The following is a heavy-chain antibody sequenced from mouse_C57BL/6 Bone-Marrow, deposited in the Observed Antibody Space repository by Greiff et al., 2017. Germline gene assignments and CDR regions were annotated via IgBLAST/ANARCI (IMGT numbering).Heavy chain of an antibody. CDR1: GYTFTSYW. CDR3: ARSQYYGSRGGFAY. V-gene: IGHV1-69*01. J-gene: IGHJ3*01. D-gene: IGHD1-1*01. CDR2: IDPSDSYT. Sequence: QVQLQQPGAELVMPGASVKLSCKASGYTFTSYWMHWVKQRPGQGLEWIGEIDPSDSYTNYNEKFKGKATLTADKSSSTAYMQFSSLTSEDSAIYYCARSQYYGSRGGFAYWGQGTLVTVSA.